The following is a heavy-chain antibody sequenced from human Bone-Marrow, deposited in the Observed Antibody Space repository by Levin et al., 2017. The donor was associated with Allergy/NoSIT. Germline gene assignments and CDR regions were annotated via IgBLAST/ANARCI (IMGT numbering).Heavy chain of an antibody. CDR2: ISSSSSYI. J-gene: IGHJ6*02. CDR1: GFTFSSYS. V-gene: IGHV3-21*01. D-gene: IGHD2-2*01. Sequence: LSLTCAASGFTFSSYSMNWVRQAPGKGLEWVSSISSSSSYIYYADSVKGRFTISRDNAKNSLYLQMNSLRAEDTAVYYCARGEDIVVVPAAIRPKYYYYYYGMDVWGQGTTVTVSS. CDR3: ARGEDIVVVPAAIRPKYYYYYYGMDV.